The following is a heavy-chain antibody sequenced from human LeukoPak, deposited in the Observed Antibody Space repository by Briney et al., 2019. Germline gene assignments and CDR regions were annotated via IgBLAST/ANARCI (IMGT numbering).Heavy chain of an antibody. CDR1: GYTFTSYY. J-gene: IGHJ4*02. V-gene: IGHV1-46*01. D-gene: IGHD2-2*01. Sequence: GASVKVSCKASGYTFTSYYMHWVRQAPGQGLEWMGIINPSGGSTSYAQKFQGRVTMTRDTSTSTVYMELSSLRSEDTAVCYCARDTRQFDTSCCYFDYWGQGTLVTVSS. CDR2: INPSGGST. CDR3: ARDTRQFDTSCCYFDY.